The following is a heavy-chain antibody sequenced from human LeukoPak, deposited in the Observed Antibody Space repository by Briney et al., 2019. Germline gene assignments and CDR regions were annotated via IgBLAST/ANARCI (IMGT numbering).Heavy chain of an antibody. CDR3: ARGSIFGVVP. CDR2: IYHSGST. J-gene: IGHJ5*02. D-gene: IGHD3-3*01. CDR1: GGSLSSGGYY. V-gene: IGHV4-30-2*01. Sequence: PSETLSLTCTVSGGSLSSGGYYRSWIRQPPGKGLEWIGYIYHSGSTYYNPSLKSRVTISVDRSKNQFSLKLSSVTAADTAVYYCARGSIFGVVPWGQGTLVTVSS.